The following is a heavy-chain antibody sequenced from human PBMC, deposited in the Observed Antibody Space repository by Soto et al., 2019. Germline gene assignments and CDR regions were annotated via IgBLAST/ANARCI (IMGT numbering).Heavy chain of an antibody. CDR3: ASSFGATGALFDY. Sequence: ASVKVSCKAYGYTFSSYGLSWVLQAPGQGLEWMGWISAYSGNTVYTQRFKGRLTMATDTSTGTAYMELRSLRSDDTAVYYCASSFGATGALFDYWGQGTLVIGSS. CDR1: GYTFSSYG. V-gene: IGHV1-18*01. J-gene: IGHJ4*02. D-gene: IGHD1-26*01. CDR2: ISAYSGNT.